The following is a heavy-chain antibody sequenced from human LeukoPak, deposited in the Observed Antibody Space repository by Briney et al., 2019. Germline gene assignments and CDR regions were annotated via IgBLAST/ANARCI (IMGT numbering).Heavy chain of an antibody. J-gene: IGHJ5*02. CDR1: GYTFTIYG. V-gene: IGHV1-18*04. D-gene: IGHD3-10*01. CDR3: ARGGMVRGVMAWFDP. CDR2: ISAYNGNT. Sequence: VASVTVSFKASGYTFTIYGISWVRQAPGQGLEWMGWISAYNGNTNYAQKLQGRVTMTTDTSTSTAYMELRSLRSDDTAVYYCARGGMVRGVMAWFDPWGQGTLVTVSS.